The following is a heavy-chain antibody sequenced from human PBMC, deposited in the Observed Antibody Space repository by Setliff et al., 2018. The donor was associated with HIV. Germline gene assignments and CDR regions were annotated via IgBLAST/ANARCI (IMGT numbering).Heavy chain of an antibody. CDR3: ARLPSARMTIFGVVSYHMDV. V-gene: IGHV5-51*01. D-gene: IGHD3-3*01. CDR2: MYPGDSET. Sequence: PGESLKISCKASGYSFTGYWIGWVRQMPGKGLELMGIMYPGDSETRYSPSSQGQVTISADKSISTAYLQWSSLKASGTAMYYCARLPSARMTIFGVVSYHMDVWGEGTTVTVS. CDR1: GYSFTGYW. J-gene: IGHJ6*03.